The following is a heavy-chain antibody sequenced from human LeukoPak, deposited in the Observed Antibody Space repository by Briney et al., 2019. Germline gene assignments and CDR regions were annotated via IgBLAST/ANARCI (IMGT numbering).Heavy chain of an antibody. Sequence: GGSLRLSCAASGFTFSSYGMHWVRQAPGKGLEWVAVISYDGSNKYYADSVKGRFTISRDNSKNTLYLQMNSLRAEDTAVYYCVDLLHSDPFVAATVDYWGQGTLVTVSS. CDR1: GFTFSSYG. J-gene: IGHJ4*02. CDR3: VDLLHSDPFVAATVDY. V-gene: IGHV3-30*03. CDR2: ISYDGSNK. D-gene: IGHD2-15*01.